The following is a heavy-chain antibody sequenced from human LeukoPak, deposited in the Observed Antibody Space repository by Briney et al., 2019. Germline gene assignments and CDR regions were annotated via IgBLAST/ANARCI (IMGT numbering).Heavy chain of an antibody. D-gene: IGHD3-10*02. CDR2: IKEDGSEK. Sequence: GGSLRLSCAASGFTFSSYWMTWVRQAPGKRPEWVGNIKEDGSEKYYVDSVKGRFTFSRDNAQNSLYLQMNSLRVEDTAVYYCARDMLLDYWGQGTLVTVSS. J-gene: IGHJ4*02. V-gene: IGHV3-7*01. CDR1: GFTFSSYW. CDR3: ARDMLLDY.